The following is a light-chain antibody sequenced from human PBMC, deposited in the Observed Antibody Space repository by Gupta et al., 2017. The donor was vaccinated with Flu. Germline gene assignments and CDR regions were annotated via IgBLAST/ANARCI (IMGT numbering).Light chain of an antibody. J-gene: IGLJ3*02. CDR2: NNN. CDR1: SSSIGSHT. CDR3: ATWDDSQKEV. Sequence: GSSSSIGSHTVNWYQQLPGTAPKLLIYNNNERPSGVSDRFSGSKSGTSASLAISGLQSEDEGAYYCATWDDSQKEVFGGGTKLTVL. V-gene: IGLV1-44*01.